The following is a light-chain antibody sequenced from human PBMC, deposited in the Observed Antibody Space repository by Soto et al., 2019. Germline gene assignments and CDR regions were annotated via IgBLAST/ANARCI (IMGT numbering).Light chain of an antibody. CDR1: SSDVGSYNL. CDR3: CPYAGVV. Sequence: QSALTQPASVSGSPGQSITISCTGTSSDVGSYNLVSWYQQHPGKAPKLMIYEGSKRPSGVSNRFSGSKSGNTASLTISGLQAEDEADYYCCPYAGVVFVGGTKVTVL. J-gene: IGLJ2*01. V-gene: IGLV2-23*01. CDR2: EGS.